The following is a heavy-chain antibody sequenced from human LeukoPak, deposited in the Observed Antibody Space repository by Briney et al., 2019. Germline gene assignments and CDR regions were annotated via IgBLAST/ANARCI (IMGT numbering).Heavy chain of an antibody. CDR3: ANEEVPNDY. CDR2: ISISGDIT. J-gene: IGHJ4*02. Sequence: GGSLRLSCAVSEFTFSSHAMTWVRQAPGKGLEWVSGISISGDITYYADSVQGRFIISRDNSKNTVYLQMNSLRVEDTAVYYCANEEVPNDYWGQGTLVTVSS. D-gene: IGHD4/OR15-4a*01. CDR1: EFTFSSHA. V-gene: IGHV3-23*01.